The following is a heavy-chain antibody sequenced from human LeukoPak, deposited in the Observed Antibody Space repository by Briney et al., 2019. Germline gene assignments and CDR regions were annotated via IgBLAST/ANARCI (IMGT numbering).Heavy chain of an antibody. Sequence: GSLRLSCAASGFIFSNYWMSWVRQAPGKGLEWVANINQDVSEKYYVDSVKGRFSMSRDNAKKLLYLQMNSLRAEDTAVYYCARYLSWLRDFDYWGQGTLVTVSS. CDR2: INQDVSEK. J-gene: IGHJ4*02. CDR3: ARYLSWLRDFDY. V-gene: IGHV3-7*05. CDR1: GFIFSNYW. D-gene: IGHD5-12*01.